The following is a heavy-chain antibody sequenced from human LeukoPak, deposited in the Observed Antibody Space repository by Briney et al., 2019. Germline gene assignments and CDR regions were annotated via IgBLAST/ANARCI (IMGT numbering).Heavy chain of an antibody. CDR2: ISGSGGST. J-gene: IGHJ4*02. CDR3: AKLYDSSGYYYHPDY. Sequence: GGSLRLSCAASGFTFSSYAMSWVRQAPGKGLEWVSAISGSGGSTYYADSAKGRFTISRDNSKNTLYLQMNSLRAEDTAVYYCAKLYDSSGYYYHPDYWGQGTLVTVSS. CDR1: GFTFSSYA. D-gene: IGHD3-22*01. V-gene: IGHV3-23*01.